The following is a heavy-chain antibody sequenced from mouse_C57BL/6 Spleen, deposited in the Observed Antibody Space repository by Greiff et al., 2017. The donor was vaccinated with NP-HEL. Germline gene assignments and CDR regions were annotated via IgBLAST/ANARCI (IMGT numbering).Heavy chain of an antibody. Sequence: VQLQQSGPELVKPGASVKISCKASGYSFTDYNMNWVKQSNGKSLEWIGVINPNYGTTSYNQKFKGKATLTVDQSSSTAYMQLNSLTSEDSAVYYCARSLYYGSSQSHWYFDVWGTGTTVTVSS. CDR2: INPNYGTT. D-gene: IGHD1-1*01. J-gene: IGHJ1*03. V-gene: IGHV1-39*01. CDR3: ARSLYYGSSQSHWYFDV. CDR1: GYSFTDYN.